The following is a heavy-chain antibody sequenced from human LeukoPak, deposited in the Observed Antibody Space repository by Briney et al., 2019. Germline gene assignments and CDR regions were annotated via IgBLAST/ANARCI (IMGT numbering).Heavy chain of an antibody. CDR2: IPYDGSNK. J-gene: IGHJ4*02. V-gene: IGHV3-30*18. D-gene: IGHD3-22*01. CDR3: AKGRLFTTGYPLY. Sequence: TGGSLRLSCAASGFTFSSYGMRWVRQAPGKGLEWVAAIPYDGSNKYHADSVKGRFTISRDNSKNTLYLQMNSLRGEDTAVYYCAKGRLFTTGYPLYWGQGTLVTVSA. CDR1: GFTFSSYG.